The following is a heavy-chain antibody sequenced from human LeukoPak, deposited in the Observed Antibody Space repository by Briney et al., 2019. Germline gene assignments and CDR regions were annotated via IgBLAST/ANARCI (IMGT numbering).Heavy chain of an antibody. V-gene: IGHV1-46*01. J-gene: IGHJ6*03. CDR3: ARATVTSFYYYYMDV. CDR1: GYTLTSYG. CDR2: INPSGGST. Sequence: ASVKVSCKASGYTLTSYGISWVRQAPGQGLEWMGIINPSGGSTSYAQKFQGRVTMTRDMSTSTVYMELSSLRSEDTAVYYCARATVTSFYYYYMDVWGKGTTVTVSS. D-gene: IGHD2-21*02.